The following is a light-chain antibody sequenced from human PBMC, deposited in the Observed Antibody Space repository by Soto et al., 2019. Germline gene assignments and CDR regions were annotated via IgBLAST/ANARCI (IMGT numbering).Light chain of an antibody. CDR2: GAS. CDR3: QQYGSSFPWT. V-gene: IGKV3-20*01. Sequence: EIVLTQSPGTLSLSPGERATLSCRASQSVSSSYLAWYQQKPGQAPRLLIYGASSRATGIPDRFSGSGSGTDFTLTISRLEPEDFAVDYCQQYGSSFPWTFGQGTKVEIK. CDR1: QSVSSSY. J-gene: IGKJ1*01.